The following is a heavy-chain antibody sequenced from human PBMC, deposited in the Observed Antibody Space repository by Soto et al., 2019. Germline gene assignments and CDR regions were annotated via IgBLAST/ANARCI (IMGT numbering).Heavy chain of an antibody. CDR3: ARALIQLWPHYYYGMDV. J-gene: IGHJ6*02. CDR2: IYYSGNT. V-gene: IGHV4-30-4*01. CDR1: AGSISSGDYY. D-gene: IGHD5-18*01. Sequence: SETLSLTCAVSAGSISSGDYYWSWIRQPPVKGLEWIGYIYYSGNTYYNPSLKSRVHILVDTSKNQFSLRVSFVTAADTAVYYCARALIQLWPHYYYGMDVWGQGTTVTGLL.